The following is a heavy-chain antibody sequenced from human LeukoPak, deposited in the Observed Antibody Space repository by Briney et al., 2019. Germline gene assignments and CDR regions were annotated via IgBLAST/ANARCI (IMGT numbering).Heavy chain of an antibody. CDR2: IYYSGST. J-gene: IGHJ4*02. CDR3: ASYQTYYDFWSGYYTADY. V-gene: IGHV4-39*01. Sequence: PSETLSLTCTVSGGSISSSSYYWGWIRQPPGKGLEWIGSIYYSGSTYYNPSLKSRVTISVDTSKNQFSLKLSSVTAADTAVYYCASYQTYYDFWSGYYTADYWGQGTLVTVSS. D-gene: IGHD3-3*01. CDR1: GGSISSSSYY.